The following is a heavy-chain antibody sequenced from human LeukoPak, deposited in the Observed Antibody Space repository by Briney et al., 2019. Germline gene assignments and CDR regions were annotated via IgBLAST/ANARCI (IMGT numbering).Heavy chain of an antibody. CDR2: ISSTSTYI. J-gene: IGHJ4*02. Sequence: GGSLRLSCAASGFSFSTYSMTWVRRAPGEGLGWVSSISSTSTYIYYADAMKGRFTVSRDNAKNSLYLQMNSLRAEDTAVYYCARGQAITIFGVVPDFDYWGQGTLVTVSS. CDR1: GFSFSTYS. CDR3: ARGQAITIFGVVPDFDY. V-gene: IGHV3-21*01. D-gene: IGHD3-3*01.